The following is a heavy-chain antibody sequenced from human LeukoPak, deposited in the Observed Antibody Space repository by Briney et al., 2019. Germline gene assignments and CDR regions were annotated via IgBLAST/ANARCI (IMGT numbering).Heavy chain of an antibody. CDR2: IYSGGST. J-gene: IGHJ4*02. V-gene: IGHV3-66*01. CDR3: PRGTVTMVDY. D-gene: IGHD3-10*01. Sequence: GGSLRLSCAASGFTVSSNYMSWVRQAPGRGLEWVSVIYSGGSTYYADSVKGRFTISRDNSKNTLFLQMNSLRAGDTAVYYCPRGTVTMVDYWGQGTLVTVSS. CDR1: GFTVSSNY.